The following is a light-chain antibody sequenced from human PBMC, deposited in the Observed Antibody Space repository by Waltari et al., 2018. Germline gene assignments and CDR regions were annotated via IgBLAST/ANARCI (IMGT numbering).Light chain of an antibody. V-gene: IGLV2-14*03. J-gene: IGLJ3*02. CDR2: HVN. CDR3: SSYTTSNTLWV. Sequence: QSALTQPASVSGSPGQSITISCTGTSRDVGDYNFVSWYQQNPGKAPQLIISHVNSRTSVVSIRFSGSNSGNTGSLTISELQAEDGADYYCSSYTTSNTLWVFGGGTKLTVL. CDR1: SRDVGDYNF.